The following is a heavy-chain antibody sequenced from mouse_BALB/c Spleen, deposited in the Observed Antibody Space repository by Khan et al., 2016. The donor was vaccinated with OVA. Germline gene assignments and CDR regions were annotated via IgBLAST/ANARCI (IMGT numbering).Heavy chain of an antibody. Sequence: EVQLQQSGPELVKPGASVKISCKASGYSFTGYFIHWVMQSHGKSLEWIGRINPHIGETFYNQKFRGKATLTVDESSSTAYMELRSLASEDSAIYFCSRIYGSDFDYWGQGTTLTVSS. CDR1: GYSFTGYF. CDR3: SRIYGSDFDY. D-gene: IGHD1-1*01. CDR2: INPHIGET. J-gene: IGHJ2*01. V-gene: IGHV1-20*02.